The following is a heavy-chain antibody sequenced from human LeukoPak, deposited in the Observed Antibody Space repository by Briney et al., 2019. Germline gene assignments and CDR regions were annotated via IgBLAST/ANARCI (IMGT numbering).Heavy chain of an antibody. J-gene: IGHJ4*02. CDR2: ISYDGSNK. Sequence: GGSLRLSCAASGFTFSSYAMHWVRQAPGKGLEWVAVISYDGSNKYYADSVKGRFTISRDNSKNTLYLQMNSLRAEDTAVYYCARETYYYDSSGYQPGYWGQGTLVTVSS. D-gene: IGHD3-22*01. CDR1: GFTFSSYA. CDR3: ARETYYYDSSGYQPGY. V-gene: IGHV3-30*04.